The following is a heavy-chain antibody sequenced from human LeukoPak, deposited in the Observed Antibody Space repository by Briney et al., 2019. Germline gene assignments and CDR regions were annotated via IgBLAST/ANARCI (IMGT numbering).Heavy chain of an antibody. J-gene: IGHJ5*02. Sequence: SETLSLTCAVYGGSFSGYYWSWIRQPPGKGLEWIGEINHSGSTYYNPSLKSRVTISVDTSKNQFSLKLSSVTAADTAVYYSARALAVAGRNNWFDPWGQGTLVTVSS. CDR1: GGSFSGYY. V-gene: IGHV4-34*01. D-gene: IGHD6-19*01. CDR2: INHSGST. CDR3: ARALAVAGRNNWFDP.